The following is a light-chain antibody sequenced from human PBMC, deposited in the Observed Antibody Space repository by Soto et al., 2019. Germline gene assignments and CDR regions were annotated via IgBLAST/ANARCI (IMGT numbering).Light chain of an antibody. CDR3: SSYTSSSTPVV. J-gene: IGLJ2*01. Sequence: QSALTQPASVSGSPGQSITISCTGTSSDVGGYNYVSWYQQQPGKAPKLMIYDVSNRPSGVSNRFSGSKSANTASLTISGLQAEDEADYYCSSYTSSSTPVVFGGGTKLTVL. CDR1: SSDVGGYNY. CDR2: DVS. V-gene: IGLV2-14*01.